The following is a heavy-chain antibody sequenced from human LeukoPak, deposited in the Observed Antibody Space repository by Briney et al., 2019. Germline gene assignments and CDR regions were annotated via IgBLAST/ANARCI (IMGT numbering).Heavy chain of an antibody. J-gene: IGHJ4*02. D-gene: IGHD3-10*01. CDR2: ISYDGSNK. CDR1: GFTFSSYA. V-gene: IGHV3-30*04. Sequence: GGSLRLSCAASGFTFSSYAMHWVRQAPGKGLEWVAAISYDGSNKYYADSVKGRFTISRDNSKNTLYLQMNSLRAEDTAVYYCASLGRMGWFGELFLTKHFDYWGQGTLVTVSS. CDR3: ASLGRMGWFGELFLTKHFDY.